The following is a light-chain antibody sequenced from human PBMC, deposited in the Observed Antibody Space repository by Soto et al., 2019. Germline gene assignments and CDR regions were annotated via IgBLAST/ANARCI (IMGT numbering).Light chain of an antibody. CDR3: QEYNTYSYT. CDR2: KAS. CDR1: QSISNW. Sequence: DIQMTQSPSSLSASVGDRVTISCRASQSISNWLAWYQQKPGKAPKLLIYKASSLESGVPSRFSGSGSGTGFTLTISSLQPDDFATYYCQEYNTYSYTFGQGTKVDIK. J-gene: IGKJ2*01. V-gene: IGKV1-5*03.